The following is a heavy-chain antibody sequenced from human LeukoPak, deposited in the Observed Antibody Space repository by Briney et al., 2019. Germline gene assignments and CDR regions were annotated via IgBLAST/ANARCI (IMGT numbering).Heavy chain of an antibody. J-gene: IGHJ4*02. V-gene: IGHV4-39*07. CDR2: IYYSGST. CDR1: GGSISSSSYY. Sequence: SETLSLTCTVSGGSISSSSYYWGWIRQPPGKGLEWIGSIYYSGSTYYNPSLKSRVTISVDTSKNQFSLKLSSVTAADTAVYYCFIAAAGIEYYFDYWGQGTLVTVSS. D-gene: IGHD6-13*01. CDR3: FIAAAGIEYYFDY.